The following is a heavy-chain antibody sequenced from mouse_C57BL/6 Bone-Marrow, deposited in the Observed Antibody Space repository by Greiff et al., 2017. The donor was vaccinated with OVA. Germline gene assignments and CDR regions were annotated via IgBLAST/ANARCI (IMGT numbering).Heavy chain of an antibody. CDR1: GFTFSDYG. CDR3: ARPYDYDWFAY. D-gene: IGHD2-4*01. CDR2: ISSGSSTI. J-gene: IGHJ3*01. Sequence: EVQGVESGGGLVKPGGSLKLSCAASGFTFSDYGMHWVRQAPEKGLEWVAYISSGSSTIYYAYTVKGRFTISRDNAKNTLFLQMTRLRSEDTAMYYCARPYDYDWFAYWGQGTLVTVSA. V-gene: IGHV5-17*01.